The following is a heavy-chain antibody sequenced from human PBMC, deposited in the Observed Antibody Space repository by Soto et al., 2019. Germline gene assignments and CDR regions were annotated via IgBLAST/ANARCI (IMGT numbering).Heavy chain of an antibody. V-gene: IGHV6-1*01. CDR2: TYYRSKWYN. Sequence: SQTLSLTCAVSGDSVSSNSDTWNWIRQSPSRGLEWLGRTYYRSKWYNEYAVSVKSRVTIHPDTSRNQFSLQLSSVTPEDTAVYYCARSKDGSIDYWGQGTLVTVSS. J-gene: IGHJ4*02. CDR3: ARSKDGSIDY. CDR1: GDSVSSNSDT. D-gene: IGHD5-12*01.